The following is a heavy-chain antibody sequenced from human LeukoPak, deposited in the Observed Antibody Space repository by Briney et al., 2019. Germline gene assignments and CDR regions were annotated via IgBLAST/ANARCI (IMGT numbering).Heavy chain of an antibody. V-gene: IGHV3-15*01. J-gene: IGHJ4*02. CDR3: THVMVEDRGF. CDR2: IKSNNDGGTT. Sequence: NPGGSLRLSCAASGFIFNKAWMNWVRQAPGKGPEWVGRIKSNNDGGTTDYASPVEGRFIISRDDSKNTIYLQMNRLIIDDTAIYYCTHVMVEDRGFWGQGTLVTVSS. CDR1: GFIFNKAW. D-gene: IGHD2-21*01.